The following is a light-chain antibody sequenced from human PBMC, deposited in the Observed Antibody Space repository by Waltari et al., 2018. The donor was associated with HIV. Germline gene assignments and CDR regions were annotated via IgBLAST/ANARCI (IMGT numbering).Light chain of an antibody. CDR2: DDN. Sequence: SSVLTQPPSVSVAPGQTATFSCEGDSSGSESVQWYQQRPGQAPVLVIFDDNDRPSGIPERFSGSKSGNRATLTISRVEVGDEADYYCHLWDSRTGHWVFGGGSDLTVL. CDR3: HLWDSRTGHWV. V-gene: IGLV3-21*02. CDR1: SSGSES. J-gene: IGLJ3*02.